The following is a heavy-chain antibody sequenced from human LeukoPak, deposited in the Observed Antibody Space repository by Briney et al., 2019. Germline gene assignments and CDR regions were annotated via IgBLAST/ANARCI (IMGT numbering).Heavy chain of an antibody. Sequence: PGGSLRLSCAASGFTFSSYAMHWVRQAPGKGLEWVAVMSYDGSNKYYADSVKGRFTISRDNSKNTLYLQMNSLRAEDTAVYYCAKDYYGDYGEYFDYWGQGTLVTVSS. V-gene: IGHV3-30*04. CDR2: MSYDGSNK. CDR3: AKDYYGDYGEYFDY. D-gene: IGHD4-17*01. CDR1: GFTFSSYA. J-gene: IGHJ4*02.